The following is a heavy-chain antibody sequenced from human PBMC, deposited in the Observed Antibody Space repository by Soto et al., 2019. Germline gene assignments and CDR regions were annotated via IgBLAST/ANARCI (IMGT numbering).Heavy chain of an antibody. CDR2: INPSGGST. CDR3: ARAPGIVVVTANAFDY. V-gene: IGHV1-46*01. CDR1: GYTFTSYY. J-gene: IGHJ4*02. Sequence: EASVKVSCKASGYTFTSYYMHWVRQAPGQGLEWMGIINPSGGSTSYAQKFQGRVTMTRDTSTSTVYMELSSLRSEDTAVYYCARAPGIVVVTANAFDYWGQGTLVTVSS. D-gene: IGHD2-21*02.